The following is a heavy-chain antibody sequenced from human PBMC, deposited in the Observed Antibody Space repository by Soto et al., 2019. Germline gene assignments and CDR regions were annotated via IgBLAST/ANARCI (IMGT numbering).Heavy chain of an antibody. V-gene: IGHV3-11*01. J-gene: IGHJ6*03. CDR1: GFTFSDYY. CDR2: ISSSGSTI. Sequence: GGSLRLSCAASGFTFSDYYMSWIRQAPGKGLEWVSYISSSGSTIYYADSVKGRFTISRDNAKNSLYLQMNSLRAEDTAVYYCAREGVEEDYYYYYMDVWGKGTTVTVSS. CDR3: AREGVEEDYYYYYMDV.